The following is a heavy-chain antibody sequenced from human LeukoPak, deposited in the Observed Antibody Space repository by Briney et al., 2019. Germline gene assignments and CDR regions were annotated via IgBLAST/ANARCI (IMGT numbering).Heavy chain of an antibody. CDR2: IYSGGKS. D-gene: IGHD2-15*01. J-gene: IGHJ4*02. Sequence: PGGSLRLSCAASGHTVSNNYMSWVRQAPGKGLEFVSLIYSGGKSSYEDTINGRFTLSRDPSKKTLFLQMNSLRAEDTAVYFCARQRRYSHSETCYSGHGYWGQGTLVTVSS. CDR1: GHTVSNNY. V-gene: IGHV3-53*01. CDR3: ARQRRYSHSETCYSGHGY.